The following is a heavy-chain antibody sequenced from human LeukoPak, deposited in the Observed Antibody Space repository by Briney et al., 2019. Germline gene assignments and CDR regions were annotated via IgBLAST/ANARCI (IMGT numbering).Heavy chain of an antibody. J-gene: IGHJ4*02. CDR2: ISSSSRHI. CDR3: ARGGYTSGCIDY. V-gene: IGHV3-21*01. CDR1: GFTFNTYI. Sequence: GRSLRLSCAASGFTFNTYIMNWVRQAPGKGLEWVSFISSSSRHIYYADSVKGRFTTSRDNAKNSLYLQMTSLRAEDTAIYYCARGGYTSGCIDYWGQGILVTVSS. D-gene: IGHD6-19*01.